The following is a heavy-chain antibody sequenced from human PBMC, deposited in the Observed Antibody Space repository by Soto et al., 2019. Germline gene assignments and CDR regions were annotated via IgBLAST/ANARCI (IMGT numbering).Heavy chain of an antibody. CDR3: AKDTVGGYSFWSGYYSDGLDV. CDR1: GFTFDSYA. D-gene: IGHD3-3*01. J-gene: IGHJ3*01. Sequence: EVKLLESGGGLAQPGGSLRLSCVGSGFTFDSYAISWVRQAPGERLQWIAAISGSADGTDYAHSVRGRFTISRDNAKKTVHLQMDSLRVGDTDVYFCAKDTVGGYSFWSGYYSDGLDVWGQGTLVTVS. V-gene: IGHV3-23*01. CDR2: ISGSADGT.